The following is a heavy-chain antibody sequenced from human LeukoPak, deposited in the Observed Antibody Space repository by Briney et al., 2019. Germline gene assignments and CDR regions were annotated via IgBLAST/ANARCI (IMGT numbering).Heavy chain of an antibody. CDR1: GGSIGSYY. CDR3: ARDVRSGWYAYFDY. J-gene: IGHJ4*02. V-gene: IGHV4-4*07. Sequence: SETLSLTCTVSGGSIGSYYWSWIRQPAGKGLEWIGRIYTSGSTNYNPSLKSRVTMSVDTSKNQFSLKLSSVTAADTAVYYCARDVRSGWYAYFDYWGQGTLSPSPQ. D-gene: IGHD6-19*01. CDR2: IYTSGST.